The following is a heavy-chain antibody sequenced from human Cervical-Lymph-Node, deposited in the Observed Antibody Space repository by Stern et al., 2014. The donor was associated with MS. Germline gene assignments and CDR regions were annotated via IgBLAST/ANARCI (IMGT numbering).Heavy chain of an antibody. CDR1: GFVFRRYA. CDR2: ISYDGRDK. CDR3: AKGGSGSYLD. Sequence: VQLLESGGGVVQPGRTLRLSCAASGFVFRRYALHWVRQAPGKGLEWVALISYDGRDKYYTDSVKRRFTVSRDNSNNTVDLEMSSLRLEDTAVYYCAKGGSGSYLDWGQGSLVTVSS. V-gene: IGHV3-30*04. J-gene: IGHJ4*02. D-gene: IGHD1-26*01.